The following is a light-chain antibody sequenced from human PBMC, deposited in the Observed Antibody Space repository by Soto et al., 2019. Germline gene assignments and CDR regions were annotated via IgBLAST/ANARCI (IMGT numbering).Light chain of an antibody. CDR1: SGDVGGYDY. CDR3: SSYAGSNNFV. CDR2: EVS. J-gene: IGLJ1*01. Sequence: QSVLTQPASVSGSPGQSIAISCTGTSGDVGGYDYVSWYQQHPDKAPKLMIYEVSKRPSGVPDRFSGSKSGNTASLIVSGLQAEDEADYYCSSYAGSNNFVFGTGTKVTV. V-gene: IGLV2-8*01.